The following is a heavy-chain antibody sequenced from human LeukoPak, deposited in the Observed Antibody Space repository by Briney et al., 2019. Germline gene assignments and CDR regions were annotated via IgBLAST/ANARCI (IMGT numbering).Heavy chain of an antibody. V-gene: IGHV1-46*01. CDR1: GYTFTSYY. Sequence: GASVKVSCKASGYTFTSYYMHWVRQAPGQGLEWMGLINPSGGTTRYAQKFQGRVTMTRDLSTSTDYMELSSLRSDDTAVYYCARDAHWFDPWGQGTLVTVSS. J-gene: IGHJ5*02. CDR2: INPSGGTT. CDR3: ARDAHWFDP.